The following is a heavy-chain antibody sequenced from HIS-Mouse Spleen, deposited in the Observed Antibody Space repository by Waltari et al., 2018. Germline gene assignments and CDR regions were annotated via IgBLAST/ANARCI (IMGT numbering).Heavy chain of an antibody. Sequence: QVQLVQSGAEVKKPGSSVKVACRASGGTFGSYATSWVRRAPGQGLEWMGRMIPNLGIANYAQKFQGRVTITADKSTSTAYMELSSLRSEDTAVYYCARHPEIAAAVGAFDIWGQGTMVTVSS. D-gene: IGHD6-13*01. V-gene: IGHV1-69*04. CDR1: GGTFGSYA. CDR3: ARHPEIAAAVGAFDI. CDR2: MIPNLGIA. J-gene: IGHJ3*02.